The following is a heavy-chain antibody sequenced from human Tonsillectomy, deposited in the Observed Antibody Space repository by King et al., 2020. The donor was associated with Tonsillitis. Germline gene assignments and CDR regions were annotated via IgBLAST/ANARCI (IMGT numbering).Heavy chain of an antibody. CDR3: AREYCNSTSCYSFDS. J-gene: IGHJ4*02. CDR1: GGSINSHY. D-gene: IGHD2-2*01. CDR2: IYYTGGT. Sequence: VQLQESGPGLVKPSETLSLTCTVSGGSINSHYWSWIRQPPGKGLEWIGYIYYTGGTKYNPSLKSRITISLDTSKSQFSVRLSSVTAADTALYFCAREYCNSTSCYSFDSWGQGTLVTVSS. V-gene: IGHV4-59*11.